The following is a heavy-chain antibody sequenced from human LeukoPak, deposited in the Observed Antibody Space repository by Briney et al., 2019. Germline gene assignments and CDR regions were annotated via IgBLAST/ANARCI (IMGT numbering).Heavy chain of an antibody. CDR3: ARDPPYLNYFDY. Sequence: GGSLRLSCAASGFTFSSYSMNWVRQAPGKGLEWVSSISSSSSYIYYADSVKGRSTISRDNAKNSLYLQMNSLRAEDTAVYYCARDPPYLNYFDYWGQGTLVTVSS. CDR1: GFTFSSYS. J-gene: IGHJ4*02. CDR2: ISSSSSYI. V-gene: IGHV3-21*01.